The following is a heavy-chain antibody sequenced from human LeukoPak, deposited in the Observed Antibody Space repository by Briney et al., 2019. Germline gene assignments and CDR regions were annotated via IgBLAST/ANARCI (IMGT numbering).Heavy chain of an antibody. J-gene: IGHJ3*02. CDR2: FSTSSGTI. D-gene: IGHD3-22*01. V-gene: IGHV3-48*01. CDR3: ARDSMYAFDI. Sequence: GGSLRLSCAASGCTFSSYSMNWGRQAPGKGLEWISYFSTSSGTISYADSVKGRFTNSRDNAKNSLYLQMNTLRADGMGVYYCARDSMYAFDIWGQGTMVTVSS. CDR1: GCTFSSYS.